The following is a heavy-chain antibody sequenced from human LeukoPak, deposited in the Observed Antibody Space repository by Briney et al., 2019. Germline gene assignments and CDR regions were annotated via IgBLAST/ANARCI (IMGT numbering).Heavy chain of an antibody. J-gene: IGHJ5*02. Sequence: SETLSLTCAVYGGSFSGYYWSWIRQPPGKGLEWIGYIYHSGSANYKPSLESRVTISVDTSKNQFSLKLSSVTAADTAVYYCARGGYYGLGNDFRFDPWGQGTLVTVSS. V-gene: IGHV4-59*01. CDR2: IYHSGSA. CDR3: ARGGYYGLGNDFRFDP. D-gene: IGHD3-10*01. CDR1: GGSFSGYY.